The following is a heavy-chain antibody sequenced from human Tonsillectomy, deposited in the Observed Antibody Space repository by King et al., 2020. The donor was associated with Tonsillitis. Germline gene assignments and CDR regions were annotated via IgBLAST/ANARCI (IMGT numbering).Heavy chain of an antibody. CDR3: AKLSGGFGEFDWFDP. V-gene: IGHV5-51*01. CDR1: GYSFTRYW. Sequence: VQLVESGAEVKKPGESLKISCKGSGYSFTRYWIGWVRQMPGKGLEWMGIIYPGDSETRYSPSFQGQVTISADKSIRTAYLQWSSPKASDTAMYYCAKLSGGFGEFDWFDPWGQGTLVTVSS. D-gene: IGHD3-10*01. J-gene: IGHJ5*02. CDR2: IYPGDSET.